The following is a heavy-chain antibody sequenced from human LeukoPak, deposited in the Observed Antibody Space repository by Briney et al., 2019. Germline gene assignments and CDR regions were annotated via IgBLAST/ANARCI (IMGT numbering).Heavy chain of an antibody. CDR3: ARGGIAVAGSALDY. V-gene: IGHV4-59*01. J-gene: IGHJ4*02. CDR2: IYYSGNT. CDR1: GGSISSYY. Sequence: SETLSLTCTVSGGSISSYYWSWIRQPPGKGLEWIGYIYYSGNTNYNPSLKSRVTISVDTSENQFSLKLSSVTAADTAVYYCARGGIAVAGSALDYWGQGTLVTVSS. D-gene: IGHD6-19*01.